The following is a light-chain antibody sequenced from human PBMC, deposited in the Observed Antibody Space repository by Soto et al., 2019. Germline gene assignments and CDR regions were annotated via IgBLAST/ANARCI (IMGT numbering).Light chain of an antibody. CDR3: QQYGSSLTWT. CDR1: QSVISNY. V-gene: IGKV3-20*01. J-gene: IGKJ1*01. CDR2: AAS. Sequence: EVVLTQSPGTVSLSPGERVTLSCRASQSVISNYLAWYQQRPGQAPRLLIYAASSRATGIPDRFSGSGSGTDFTLSISRLEPEYFAVYYCQQYGSSLTWTFGQGTKVE.